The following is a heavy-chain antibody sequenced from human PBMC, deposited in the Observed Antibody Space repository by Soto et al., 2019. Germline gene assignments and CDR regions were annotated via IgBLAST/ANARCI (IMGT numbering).Heavy chain of an antibody. CDR2: ITRSGDYT. D-gene: IGHD3-22*01. CDR1: GFTFSTYA. CDR3: AKVGSYYEQFAYWNFDL. J-gene: IGHJ2*01. Sequence: EVPLLESGGGLVQPGGSLRLSCAASGFTFSTYAMTWVRQAPGKGLEWVSAITRSGDYTQYADSVKGRFTISRDNSKNTLYLQMISLRAVDTAVYYCAKVGSYYEQFAYWNFDLWGRGTLVTVSS. V-gene: IGHV3-23*01.